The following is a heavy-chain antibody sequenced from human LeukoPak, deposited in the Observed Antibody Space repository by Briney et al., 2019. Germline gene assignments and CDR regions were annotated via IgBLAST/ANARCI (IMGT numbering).Heavy chain of an antibody. J-gene: IGHJ5*02. CDR3: ARSGEYYYDSSGEIRWFDP. Sequence: ASVKVSCKASGYTFTGYYMHWVRQAPGQGLEWMGWINPNSGGTNYAQKFQGWVTMTRDTSISTAYMELSRLRSDDTAVYYCARSGEYYYDSSGEIRWFDPWGQGTLVTVSS. CDR2: INPNSGGT. V-gene: IGHV1-2*04. CDR1: GYTFTGYY. D-gene: IGHD3-22*01.